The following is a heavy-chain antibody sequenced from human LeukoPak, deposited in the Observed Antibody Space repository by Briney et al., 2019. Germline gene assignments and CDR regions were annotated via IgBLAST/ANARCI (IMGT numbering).Heavy chain of an antibody. V-gene: IGHV3-7*01. CDR1: GFAFSSYS. D-gene: IGHD3-3*01. Sequence: SGGSLRLSCAASGFAFSSYSMSWVRQAPGKGLEWVANIKEDGSETYYVDSVKGRFTISRDNVKNSLYLQMNSLRAEDTAVYYCARPHYDFWSGPPVVWGKGTTVTVSS. J-gene: IGHJ6*04. CDR2: IKEDGSET. CDR3: ARPHYDFWSGPPVV.